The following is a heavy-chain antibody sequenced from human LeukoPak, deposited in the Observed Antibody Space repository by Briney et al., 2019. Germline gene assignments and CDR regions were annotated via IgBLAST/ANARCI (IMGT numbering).Heavy chain of an antibody. D-gene: IGHD2-2*03. J-gene: IGHJ3*02. V-gene: IGHV1-3*01. CDR2: INAGNGNT. CDR1: GYSFTDYA. CDR3: ARAGYCSRTSCSDAFEI. Sequence: ASVKVSCKASGYSFTDYAMHWVRQAPGQRPEWMGWINAGNGNTKYSLNFQGRVTITRDTSASTVYMELSSLRSEDTAVYYCARAGYCSRTSCSDAFEIRGQGTMVTVSS.